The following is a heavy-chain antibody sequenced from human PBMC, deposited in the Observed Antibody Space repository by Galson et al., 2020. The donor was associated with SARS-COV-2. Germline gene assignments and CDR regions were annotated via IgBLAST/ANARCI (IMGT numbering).Heavy chain of an antibody. CDR3: AKDLLSSGWYGGPTAFDY. CDR1: GFTFSSYA. D-gene: IGHD6-19*01. V-gene: IGHV3-23*01. Sequence: GGSLRLSCAASGFTFSSYAMGWVRQAPGKGLEWVSAISGSGGSTYYADSVKGRFTISRDNSKNTLYLQMNSLRAEDTAVYYCAKDLLSSGWYGGPTAFDYWGQGTLVTVSS. CDR2: ISGSGGST. J-gene: IGHJ4*02.